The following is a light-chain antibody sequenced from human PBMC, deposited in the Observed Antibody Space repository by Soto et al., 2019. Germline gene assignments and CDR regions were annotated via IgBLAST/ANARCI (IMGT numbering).Light chain of an antibody. CDR3: QQYNQWPIT. V-gene: IGKV3-15*01. Sequence: EIVMTQSPATLSVSPGERATLSCRASQSVSSNLAWYQQKPGQAPRLLIYGASTRATGIPARFSGSGSGTEFTLTISSLQSEAFATYYCQQYNQWPITFGQGTRLEIK. CDR2: GAS. CDR1: QSVSSN. J-gene: IGKJ5*01.